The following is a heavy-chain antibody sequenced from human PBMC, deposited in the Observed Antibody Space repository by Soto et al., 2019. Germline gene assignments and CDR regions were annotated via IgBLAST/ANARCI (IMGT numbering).Heavy chain of an antibody. CDR1: GGSVSSGSYY. D-gene: IGHD3-16*02. V-gene: IGHV4-61*01. CDR2: IYYSGST. Sequence: SETLSLTCTVSGGSVSSGSYYWSWIRQPPGKGLEWIGYIYYSGSTNYNPSLKSRVTISVDTSKNQFSLKLSSVTAADTAVYYCARGLNDYVWGSYRPIGYYFDYWGQGPLVTVSP. CDR3: ARGLNDYVWGSYRPIGYYFDY. J-gene: IGHJ4*02.